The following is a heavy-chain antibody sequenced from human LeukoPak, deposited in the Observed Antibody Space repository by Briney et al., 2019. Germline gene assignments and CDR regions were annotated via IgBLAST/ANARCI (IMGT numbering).Heavy chain of an antibody. CDR2: ISSSGSTI. V-gene: IGHV3-11*04. J-gene: IGHJ6*02. D-gene: IGHD6-13*01. CDR1: GFTFSDYY. Sequence: GGSLRLSCAASGFTFSDYYMSWIRQAPGKGLEWVSYISSSGSTIYYADSVKGRFTISRDNAKNSLYLQMNSLRAEDTAVYYCARGKTIAAAGTDYYYYGMDVWGQGTTVTVSS. CDR3: ARGKTIAAAGTDYYYYGMDV.